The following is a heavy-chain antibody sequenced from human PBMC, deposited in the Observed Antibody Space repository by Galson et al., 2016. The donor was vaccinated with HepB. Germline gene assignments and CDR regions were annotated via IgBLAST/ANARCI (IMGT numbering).Heavy chain of an antibody. D-gene: IGHD3-3*01. CDR1: GYTFTSYG. CDR3: ARGVTIFGVAIPPDY. CDR2: ISVYNGDT. J-gene: IGHJ4*02. V-gene: IGHV1-18*01. Sequence: SVKVSCKASGYTFTSYGITWVRQAPGQGLEWMGWISVYNGDTNYAQNLQGRVTMTTDTSTSTAYMELRTLGADDTAVYYCARGVTIFGVAIPPDYWVQGTLVTVSS.